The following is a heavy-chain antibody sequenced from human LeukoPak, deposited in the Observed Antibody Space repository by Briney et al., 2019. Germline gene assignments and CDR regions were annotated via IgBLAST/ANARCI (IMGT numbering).Heavy chain of an antibody. J-gene: IGHJ4*02. CDR2: ISGRSSYI. CDR3: ARAYYFDTSAHYWFDY. CDR1: GFTVSSNY. V-gene: IGHV3-21*01. Sequence: GGSLRLSCAASGFTVSSNYMSWVRQAPGKGLEWVSSISGRSSYIYYADSVKGRFTISRDNAKNSLYLQMNSLRAEDTAVYYCARAYYFDTSAHYWFDYWGQGVLVTVSS. D-gene: IGHD3-22*01.